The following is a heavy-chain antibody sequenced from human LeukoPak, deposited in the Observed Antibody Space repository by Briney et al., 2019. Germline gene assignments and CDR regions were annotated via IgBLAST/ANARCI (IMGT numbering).Heavy chain of an antibody. Sequence: ASVKVSCKASGFTFTGYYMHWVRQAPGQGREWMGWINPNSGGTNYAQKFQGRVTMTRETSITTASMELSRLSSADTAVYYCARDLLSSAFDIWGQGTMVPVSS. J-gene: IGHJ3*02. D-gene: IGHD2/OR15-2a*01. CDR1: GFTFTGYY. CDR2: INPNSGGT. CDR3: ARDLLSSAFDI. V-gene: IGHV1-2*02.